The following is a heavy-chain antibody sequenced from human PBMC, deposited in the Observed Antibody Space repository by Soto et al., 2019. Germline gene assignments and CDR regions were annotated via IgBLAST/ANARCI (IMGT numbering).Heavy chain of an antibody. Sequence: EVQLLESGGDLVQPGGSLRLSCAASGFTITSSVMRWVRQAPGEGLEWVSTITSSGDKTYYADSVKGRFTISRDISKNSVYLQMNSLRAEDTAVYYCVKGGLAGTKRCDYWGQGTLVTVSS. V-gene: IGHV3-23*01. J-gene: IGHJ4*02. CDR1: GFTITSSV. D-gene: IGHD6-19*01. CDR3: VKGGLAGTKRCDY. CDR2: ITSSGDKT.